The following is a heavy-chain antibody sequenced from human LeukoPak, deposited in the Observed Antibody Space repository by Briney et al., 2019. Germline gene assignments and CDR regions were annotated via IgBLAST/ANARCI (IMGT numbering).Heavy chain of an antibody. V-gene: IGHV3-30*18. D-gene: IGHD3-22*01. CDR2: ISYDGSHK. CDR1: GFTFNSYG. Sequence: GGSLRLSCAASGFTFNSYGMHWVRQAAGKGLEWVAVISYDGSHKSYVDSVKGRFTISRDDSKSTLFLQMNSLRGEDTAVYYCAKGRSYDSSGYEFDFWGQGTLVTVSS. CDR3: AKGRSYDSSGYEFDF. J-gene: IGHJ4*02.